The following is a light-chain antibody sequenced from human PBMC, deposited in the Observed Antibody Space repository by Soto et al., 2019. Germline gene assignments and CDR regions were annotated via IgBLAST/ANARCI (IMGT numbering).Light chain of an antibody. V-gene: IGKV3-20*01. CDR3: QQYGSSPA. CDR2: GAS. J-gene: IGKJ1*01. CDR1: QSVSSSY. Sequence: EIVLTQSPGTLSLSPGERATLSCRASQSVSSSYLAWYQQKPGQAPRLLIYGASSRATGIPDRFSGSGSGTDFTLTISRLDPEDFAVYYCQQYGSSPAFVQGTKVEIK.